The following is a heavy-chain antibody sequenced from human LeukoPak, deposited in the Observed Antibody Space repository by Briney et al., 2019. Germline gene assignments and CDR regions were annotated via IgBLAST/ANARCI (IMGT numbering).Heavy chain of an antibody. CDR2: ISYDGSNK. V-gene: IGHV3-30*03. D-gene: IGHD1-1*01. J-gene: IGHJ4*02. CDR1: GFTFSSYG. Sequence: GGSLRLSCAASGFTFSSYGMHWVRQAPGKGLEWVAVISYDGSNKYYADSVKGRFTISRDNAKNSLYLQMNSLRAEDTAVYYCARDWGREGYDPLEFDYWDQGTLVTVSS. CDR3: ARDWGREGYDPLEFDY.